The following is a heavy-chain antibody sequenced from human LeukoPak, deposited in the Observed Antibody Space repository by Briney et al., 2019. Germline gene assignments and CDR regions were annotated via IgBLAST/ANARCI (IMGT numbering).Heavy chain of an antibody. V-gene: IGHV3-23*01. D-gene: IGHD3-3*01. CDR2: ISGSGGST. Sequence: GGSLRLFCAASGFTFSSYAMSWVSQAPGKGLEWVSAISGSGGSTYYADSVKGRFTISRDNSKNSLYTQMNSQRGEDTAVYYCAKVALRFLEWLSPLRGQNWFDPWGQGTLVTVSS. CDR1: GFTFSSYA. J-gene: IGHJ5*02. CDR3: AKVALRFLEWLSPLRGQNWFDP.